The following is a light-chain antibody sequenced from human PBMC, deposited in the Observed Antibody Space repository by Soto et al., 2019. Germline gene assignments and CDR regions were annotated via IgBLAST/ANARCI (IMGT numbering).Light chain of an antibody. CDR1: QTVSNY. Sequence: EIVLAQSPATLSLSPGERATLSCRASQTVSNYLAWYQQKPGQAPRLLIYDASNRATGIPARFSGSGSGTDFTLTISSLEPEDFAVYYCQQRSNWPTFGQGTRLEIK. CDR2: DAS. V-gene: IGKV3-11*01. CDR3: QQRSNWPT. J-gene: IGKJ5*01.